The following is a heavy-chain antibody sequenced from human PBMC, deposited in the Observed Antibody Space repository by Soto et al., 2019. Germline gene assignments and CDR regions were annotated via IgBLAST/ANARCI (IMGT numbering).Heavy chain of an antibody. Sequence: QVQLVQSGAEVKNPGASVRVSCTASRYTFPNYGLTWVRQAPGQGPEWLGWIRLHNGETHYAPNFRGRVTITTDTSTSTAYMELRGLRSDDTAMYYCATSLDPSGWFDYWGQGNPVTVSS. J-gene: IGHJ4*02. D-gene: IGHD6-19*01. CDR1: RYTFPNYG. CDR2: IRLHNGET. V-gene: IGHV1-18*01. CDR3: ATSLDPSGWFDY.